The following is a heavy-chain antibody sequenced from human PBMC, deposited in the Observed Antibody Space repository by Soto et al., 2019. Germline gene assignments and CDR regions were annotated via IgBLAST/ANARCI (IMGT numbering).Heavy chain of an antibody. V-gene: IGHV1-8*01. CDR1: GYTFTSYD. CDR2: MNPNSGNT. D-gene: IGHD7-27*01. Sequence: QVQLVQSGAEVKKPGASVKVSCKASGYTFTSYDINWVRQATGQGLEWMGWMNPNSGNTGYAQKCRGRVPRTRNTSTSAAPMELLRLSPEDTAVYYCARGPLRWGSFDCWGQGALVPVSS. J-gene: IGHJ4*02. CDR3: ARGPLRWGSFDC.